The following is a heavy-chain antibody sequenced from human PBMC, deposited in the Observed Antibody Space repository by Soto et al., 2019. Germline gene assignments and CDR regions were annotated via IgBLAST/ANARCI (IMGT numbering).Heavy chain of an antibody. D-gene: IGHD6-13*01. CDR2: ISYDGSNK. CDR3: AKGPTTIAAARRGMDV. Sequence: LRLSCAASGFTFSSYGMHWVRQAPGKGLEWVAVISYDGSNKYYADSVKGRFTISRDNSKNTLYLQMNSLRAEDTAVYYCAKGPTTIAAARRGMDVRGRGTTVTVSS. V-gene: IGHV3-30*18. J-gene: IGHJ6*02. CDR1: GFTFSSYG.